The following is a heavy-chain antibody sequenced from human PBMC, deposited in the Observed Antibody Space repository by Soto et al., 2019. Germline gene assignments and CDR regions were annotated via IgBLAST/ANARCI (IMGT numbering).Heavy chain of an antibody. CDR2: IYHSGST. J-gene: IGHJ4*02. D-gene: IGHD1-1*01. CDR3: AREGTGTTEAAGYYFDY. Sequence: LSLTCAVSGGSISSGGYSWSWIRQPPGKGLEWIGYIYHSGSTYYNPSLKSRVTISVDRSKDQFSLKLSSVTAADTAVYYCAREGTGTTEAAGYYFDYWGQGTLVTGSS. CDR1: GGSISSGGYS. V-gene: IGHV4-30-2*01.